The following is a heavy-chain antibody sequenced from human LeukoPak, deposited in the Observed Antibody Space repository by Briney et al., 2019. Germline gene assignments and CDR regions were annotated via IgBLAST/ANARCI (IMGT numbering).Heavy chain of an antibody. CDR2: MNPNSGNT. CDR3: ARVYYDSSGSPGNAFDI. CDR1: GYTFTSYD. Sequence: ASVKVSCKASGYTFTSYDINWVRQATGQGLEWMGWMNPNSGNTGYAQKFQGRVTMTRNTSISTAYMELSRLRSDDTAVYYCARVYYDSSGSPGNAFDIWGQGTMVTVSS. J-gene: IGHJ3*02. V-gene: IGHV1-8*01. D-gene: IGHD3-22*01.